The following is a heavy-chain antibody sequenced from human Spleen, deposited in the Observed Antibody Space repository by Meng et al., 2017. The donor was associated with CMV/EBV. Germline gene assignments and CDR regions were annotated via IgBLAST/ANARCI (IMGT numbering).Heavy chain of an antibody. CDR2: IYWDDDK. CDR3: AHRILSRGFDP. J-gene: IGHJ5*02. CDR1: GFSLSTSRVG. Sequence: QNNLKESGPTLVKTTQTLPLTCTFSGFSLSTSRVGVGWIRQPPGKALEWLALIYWDDDKRYSPSLKSRLTITKDTSKNQVVLTMTNMDPVDTATYYCAHRILSRGFDPWGQGTLVTVSS. V-gene: IGHV2-5*02. D-gene: IGHD2-15*01.